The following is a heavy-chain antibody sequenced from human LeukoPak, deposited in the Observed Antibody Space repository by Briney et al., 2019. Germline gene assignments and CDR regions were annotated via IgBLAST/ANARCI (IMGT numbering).Heavy chain of an antibody. J-gene: IGHJ4*02. CDR1: GDSISSGDYY. V-gene: IGHV4-61*02. D-gene: IGHD4-17*01. CDR3: ARVTQTDYDFDY. CDR2: ISSSGST. Sequence: PSETLSLTCTVSGDSISSGDYYWSWIRQPAGKGLEWIGRISSSGSTNYNPSLKSRVTISVDTSKNQFSLKLSSVTAADTAVYYCARVTQTDYDFDYWGQGTLVTVSS.